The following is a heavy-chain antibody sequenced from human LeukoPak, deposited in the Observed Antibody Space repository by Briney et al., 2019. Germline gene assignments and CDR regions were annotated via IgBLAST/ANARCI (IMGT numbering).Heavy chain of an antibody. D-gene: IGHD2-15*01. CDR2: IYYSGRT. J-gene: IGHJ2*01. Sequence: SETLSLTCSVSDGSISSYYWNWIRQPPGKGLEWIGYIYYSGRTDYNPSLKSRVTISVDTSKNQFSLRLSSVTAADTAVYYCARPGRSGADGWHFDLWGRGTLVTVSS. V-gene: IGHV4-59*08. CDR1: DGSISSYY. CDR3: ARPGRSGADGWHFDL.